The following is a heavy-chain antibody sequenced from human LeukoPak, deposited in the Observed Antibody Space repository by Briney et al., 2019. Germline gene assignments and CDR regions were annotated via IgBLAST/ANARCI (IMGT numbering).Heavy chain of an antibody. V-gene: IGHV3-23*01. CDR1: GFTFSSYA. J-gene: IGHJ4*02. CDR2: ISGGGATT. CDR3: AKSTGYSTTGRDFDS. D-gene: IGHD6-13*01. Sequence: PGGSLRLSCAASGFTFSSYAMSWVRQAPGEGLEWVLDISGGGATTFYADSVKGRFTISRDNSKNTLYLQLSSLRAEDTAVYYCAKSTGYSTTGRDFDSWGRGTLVTVSS.